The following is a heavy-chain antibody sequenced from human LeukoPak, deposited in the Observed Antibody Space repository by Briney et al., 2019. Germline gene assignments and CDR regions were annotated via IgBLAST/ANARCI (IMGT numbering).Heavy chain of an antibody. V-gene: IGHV4-39*02. J-gene: IGHJ4*02. CDR1: GGSIRSGSHY. Sequence: PSETLSLTCTVSGGSIRSGSHYWAWIRQPPGKGLEWIGSIYYSGSTYYNPSLENRVTISIDTSKNHFSLKLSSLSAADTSVYDCAKRDDSGGNLVDLWGQGTLVTVS. CDR2: IYYSGST. D-gene: IGHD3-22*01. CDR3: AKRDDSGGNLVDL.